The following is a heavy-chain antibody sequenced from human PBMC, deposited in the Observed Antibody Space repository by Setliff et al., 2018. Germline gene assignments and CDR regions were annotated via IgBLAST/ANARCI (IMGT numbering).Heavy chain of an antibody. Sequence: PGGSLRLSCVASGFTFDNYWMGWVRQPPGKGLEWVANIKPDGTETYYVDSVKGRFTVSRDNPKNSLYLQMSSLRAEDTAIYYCARDRRGASTRDHWGQGTLVTVSS. CDR2: IKPDGTET. CDR1: GFTFDNYW. V-gene: IGHV3-7*03. J-gene: IGHJ4*02. D-gene: IGHD1-26*01. CDR3: ARDRRGASTRDH.